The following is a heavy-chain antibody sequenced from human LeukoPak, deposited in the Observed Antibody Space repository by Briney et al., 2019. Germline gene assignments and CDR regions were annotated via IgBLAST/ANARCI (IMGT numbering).Heavy chain of an antibody. J-gene: IGHJ6*02. CDR2: IIPIFGIA. CDR3: ARPTTVVDYYGMDV. CDR1: GGTFSSYA. Sequence: ASVKVSCKASGGTFSSYAISWVRQAPGQGLEWMGRIIPIFGIANYAQKFQGRVTITADKSTSTAYMELSGLRSEDTAVYYCARPTTVVDYYGMDVWGQGTTVTVSS. D-gene: IGHD4-23*01. V-gene: IGHV1-69*04.